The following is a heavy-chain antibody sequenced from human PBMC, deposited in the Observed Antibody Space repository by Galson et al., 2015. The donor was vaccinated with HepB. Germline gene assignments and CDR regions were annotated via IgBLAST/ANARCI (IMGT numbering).Heavy chain of an antibody. J-gene: IGHJ3*02. CDR3: ATVKFGSGAYWTFEI. Sequence: LSLTCNVSGASISSSLYYWGWIRQSPGKRLEWIGSIYYSGRTYFSPSFQSRVAMSVDTSKNQVSLTLTSVTAADTAVYYCATVKFGSGAYWTFEIWGQGTLVTVSS. D-gene: IGHD4/OR15-4a*01. V-gene: IGHV4-39*07. CDR2: IYYSGRT. CDR1: GASISSSLYY.